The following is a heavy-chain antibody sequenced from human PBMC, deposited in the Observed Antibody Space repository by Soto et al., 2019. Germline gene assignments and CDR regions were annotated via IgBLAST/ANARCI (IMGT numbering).Heavy chain of an antibody. Sequence: GASVKVSCKASGYTFTSYYMHWVRQAPGQGLEWMGIINPSGGSTSYAQKFQGRVTMTRDTSTSTVYLELSSLRFEDTAVYYCAKRPLALLCFDYWGQGTLVTVSS. V-gene: IGHV1-46*01. CDR2: INPSGGST. CDR3: AKRPLALLCFDY. J-gene: IGHJ4*02. CDR1: GYTFTSYY.